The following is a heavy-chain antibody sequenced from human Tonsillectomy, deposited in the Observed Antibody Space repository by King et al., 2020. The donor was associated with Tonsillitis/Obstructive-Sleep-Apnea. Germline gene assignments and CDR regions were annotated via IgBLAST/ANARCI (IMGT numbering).Heavy chain of an antibody. CDR2: ISWNSGSI. CDR3: AKSYCSSTSCYTDY. J-gene: IGHJ4*02. D-gene: IGHD2-2*02. V-gene: IGHV3-9*01. Sequence: VQLVESGGGLVQPGRSLRLSCAASGFTFDDYAMHWVRQAPGKGLEWVSGISWNSGSIGYADSVKGRFTISRDNAKNSLYLQMNSLRAEDTALYYCAKSYCSSTSCYTDYWGQGTLFTVSS. CDR1: GFTFDDYA.